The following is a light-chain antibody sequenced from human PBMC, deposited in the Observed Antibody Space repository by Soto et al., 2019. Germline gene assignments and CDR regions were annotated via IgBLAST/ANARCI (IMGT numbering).Light chain of an antibody. J-gene: IGLJ2*01. CDR3: SSYTSTTTLMI. CDR1: SSDVGGYKY. Sequence: QSALTQPASVSGSPGQSITISCTGTSSDVGGYKYVSWYQQHPGKAPKHMIYEVTNRPSGISSRFSGSKSGNTASLIISGLQPEDEAGYYCSSYTSTTTLMIFGGGTKLTVL. V-gene: IGLV2-14*01. CDR2: EVT.